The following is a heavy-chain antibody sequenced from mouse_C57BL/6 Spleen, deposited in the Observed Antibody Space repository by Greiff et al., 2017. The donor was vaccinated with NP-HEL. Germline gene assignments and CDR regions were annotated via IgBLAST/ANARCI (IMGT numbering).Heavy chain of an antibody. V-gene: IGHV1-69*01. CDR3: ARRDYDDGGGYFDY. CDR2: IDPSDSYT. CDR1: GYTFTSYW. D-gene: IGHD2-4*01. Sequence: QVQLQQPGAELVMPGASVKLSCKASGYTFTSYWMHWVKQRPGQGLEWIGEIDPSDSYTNYNQKFKGKSTLTVDKSSSTAYMQLSSLTSEDSAVYYCARRDYDDGGGYFDYWGQGTTLTVSS. J-gene: IGHJ2*01.